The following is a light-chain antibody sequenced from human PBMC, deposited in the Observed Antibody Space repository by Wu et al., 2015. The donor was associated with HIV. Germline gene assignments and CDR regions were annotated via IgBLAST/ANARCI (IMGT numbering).Light chain of an antibody. Sequence: EIEMTQSPATLSVSPGERATLSCRASQSVSSNLAWYQQKPGQAPRLLIYGASTRATGIPARFSGSGSGTDFNLTIRRLEPEDFAVYYCHQYGSSPHWTFGQGDQRWKSN. J-gene: IGKJ1*01. V-gene: IGKV3-15*01. CDR1: QSVSSN. CDR2: GAS. CDR3: HQYGSSPHWT.